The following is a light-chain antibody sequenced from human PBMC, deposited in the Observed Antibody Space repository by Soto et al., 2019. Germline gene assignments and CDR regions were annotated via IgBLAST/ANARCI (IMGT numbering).Light chain of an antibody. Sequence: EIVLTQSPATLSLSPGDRATLSCRASQSVGTYLAWYQQKPGQAPRLLISEASNRATGIPARFSGSGSGTDFTLTISSLEPEDFAVYYCQQRSNWPPLTFGGGTKVEIK. J-gene: IGKJ4*01. V-gene: IGKV3-11*01. CDR3: QQRSNWPPLT. CDR2: EAS. CDR1: QSVGTY.